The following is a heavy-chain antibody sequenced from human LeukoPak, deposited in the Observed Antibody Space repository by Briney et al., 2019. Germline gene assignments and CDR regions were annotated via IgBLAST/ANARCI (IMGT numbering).Heavy chain of an antibody. V-gene: IGHV3-7*01. Sequence: GGSLRLSCAASGFRFSSYWMSWVRQAPGKGLEWVANINQDGSEKYYVDSVKGRFTISRDNAKNSLYLQMNSLRAEDTAVYYCAKDLIQYSNYGLVDYWGQGTLVTVSS. J-gene: IGHJ4*02. CDR3: AKDLIQYSNYGLVDY. CDR1: GFRFSSYW. CDR2: INQDGSEK. D-gene: IGHD4-11*01.